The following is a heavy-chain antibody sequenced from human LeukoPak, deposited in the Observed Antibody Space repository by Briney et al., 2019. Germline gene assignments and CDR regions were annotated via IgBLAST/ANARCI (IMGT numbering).Heavy chain of an antibody. J-gene: IGHJ4*02. D-gene: IGHD2-21*01. CDR2: ISSSSSYI. CDR3: ARDIPAGHFDY. V-gene: IGHV3-21*01. CDR1: GLNFSSYS. Sequence: PGGSLRHSRAASGLNFSSYSMNWVRQAPGKGLEWVSSISSSSSYIYYADSVKGRFTISRDNAKNSLYLQMNSLRAEDTAVYYCARDIPAGHFDYWGQGTLVTVSS.